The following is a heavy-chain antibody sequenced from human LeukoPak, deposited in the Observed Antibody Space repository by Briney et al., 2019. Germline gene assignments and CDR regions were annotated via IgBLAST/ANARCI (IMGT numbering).Heavy chain of an antibody. CDR1: GFTFSSYG. V-gene: IGHV3-33*06. Sequence: QTGGSLRLSCAASGFTFSSYGMHWVRQAPGKGLEWVAVIWYDGSNKYYADSVRGRFTISRDNSKNTLYLQMNSLRAEDTAVYYCANPHAYCSSTSCYSSDQADYWGQGTPVTVSS. D-gene: IGHD2-2*01. CDR3: ANPHAYCSSTSCYSSDQADY. J-gene: IGHJ4*02. CDR2: IWYDGSNK.